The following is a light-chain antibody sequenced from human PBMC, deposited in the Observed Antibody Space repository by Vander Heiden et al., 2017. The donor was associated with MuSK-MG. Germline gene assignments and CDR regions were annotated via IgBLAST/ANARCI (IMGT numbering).Light chain of an antibody. CDR2: EER. CDR3: QVWDNSSGDFVV. Sequence: SYVLTQPPSVSVAPGQTARITCGGNNIGSKSVHWYQQRPGQAPVLGGWEERDRPSGIPERFSGSKSGNTATLTITRVEAGDEADYDCQVWDNSSGDFVVFGGGTKLTVL. CDR1: NIGSKS. J-gene: IGLJ2*01. V-gene: IGLV3-21*02.